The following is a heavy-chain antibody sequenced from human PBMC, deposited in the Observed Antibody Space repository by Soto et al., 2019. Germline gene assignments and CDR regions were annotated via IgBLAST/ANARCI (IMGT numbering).Heavy chain of an antibody. CDR2: IKSKTDGGTT. CDR1: GFTFSNAW. J-gene: IGHJ4*02. CDR3: TTDWGQYCSGGSCYYYYFDY. D-gene: IGHD2-15*01. V-gene: IGHV3-15*01. Sequence: PGGSLRLSCAASGFTFSNAWMSWVRQAPGKGLEWVGRIKSKTDGGTTDYAAPVKGRFTISRDDSKNTLYLQMNSLKTEDTAVYYCTTDWGQYCSGGSCYYYYFDYWGQGTLVTVSS.